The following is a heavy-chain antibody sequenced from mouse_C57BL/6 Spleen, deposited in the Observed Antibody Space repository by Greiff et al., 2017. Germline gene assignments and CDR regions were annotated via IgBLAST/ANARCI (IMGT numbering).Heavy chain of an antibody. CDR1: GFTFSDYY. D-gene: IGHD2-4*01. Sequence: DVKLVESGGGLVQPGGSLKLSCAASGFTFSDYYMYWVRQTPEKRLEWVAYISNGGGSTYYPDTVKGRFTISRDNAKNTLYLQMSRLKSEDTAMYYCARQGDYLFDYWGQGTTLTVSS. J-gene: IGHJ2*01. CDR3: ARQGDYLFDY. CDR2: ISNGGGST. V-gene: IGHV5-12*01.